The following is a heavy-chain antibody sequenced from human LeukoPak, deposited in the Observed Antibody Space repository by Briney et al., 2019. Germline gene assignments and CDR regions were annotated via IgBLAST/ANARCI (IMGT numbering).Heavy chain of an antibody. Sequence: PGGSLRLSCAASGFTFSSYAMSWVRQAPGKGLEWVSAISGSGGSTYYAGSVKGRFTISRDNSKNTLYLQMNSLRAEDTAVYYCAKPGSSTGTQKYYFDYWGQGTLVTVSS. J-gene: IGHJ4*02. D-gene: IGHD1/OR15-1a*01. CDR1: GFTFSSYA. V-gene: IGHV3-23*01. CDR2: ISGSGGST. CDR3: AKPGSSTGTQKYYFDY.